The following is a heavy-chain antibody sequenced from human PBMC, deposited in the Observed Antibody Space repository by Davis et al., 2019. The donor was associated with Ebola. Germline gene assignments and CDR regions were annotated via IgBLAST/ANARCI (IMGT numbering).Heavy chain of an antibody. V-gene: IGHV3-48*02. D-gene: IGHD3-10*01. CDR3: ARDQSGFGELFVDAFDI. J-gene: IGHJ3*02. CDR2: ISTSSSTI. CDR1: GFTFGSYA. Sequence: GGSLRLSCAASGFTFGSYAMNWVRQAPGKGLEWVSYISTSSSTIYYADSVKGRFTISRDNAKNSLYLQMNSLRDEDTAVYYCARDQSGFGELFVDAFDIWGQGTMVTVSS.